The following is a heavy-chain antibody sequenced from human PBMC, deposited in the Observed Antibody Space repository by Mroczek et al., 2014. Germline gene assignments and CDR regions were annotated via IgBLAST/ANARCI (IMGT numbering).Heavy chain of an antibody. V-gene: IGHV4-59*01. CDR2: TFHSGST. CDR1: WLHESLL. CDR3: ARDWGYTLDT. J-gene: IGHJ3*02. D-gene: IGHD3-16*02. Sequence: QVQATAWGPRGLGEAFGDPVPHLHCLWWLHESLLLELDPAVPGKGLEWIGNTFHSGSTSYNPSLRSPVTISVDTSKNQFFLKLNSVTAADTAVYYCARDWGYTLDTWGQGTMVTVSS.